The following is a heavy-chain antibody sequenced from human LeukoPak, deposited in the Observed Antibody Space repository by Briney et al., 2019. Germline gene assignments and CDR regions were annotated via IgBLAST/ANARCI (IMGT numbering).Heavy chain of an antibody. J-gene: IGHJ4*02. V-gene: IGHV3-23*01. D-gene: IGHD3-9*01. CDR2: ISGSGGST. CDR3: AKQSDILTGRFDY. CDR1: GFTFSSYG. Sequence: GSLRLSCAASGFTFSSYGMSWVRQAPGKGLEWVSAISGSGGSTYYADSVKGRFTISRDNSKNTLYLQMNSLRAEDTAVYYCAKQSDILTGRFDYWGQGTLVTVSS.